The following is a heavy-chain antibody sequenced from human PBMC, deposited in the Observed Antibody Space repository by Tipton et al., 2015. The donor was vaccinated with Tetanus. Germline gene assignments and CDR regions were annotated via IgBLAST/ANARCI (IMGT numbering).Heavy chain of an antibody. CDR1: RFTFPSYD. CDR3: ARGMRYFDF. J-gene: IGHJ4*02. V-gene: IGHV3-30-3*01. Sequence: SLRLSCAASRFTFPSYDMHWVRQAPGKGLEWLALISYDGSSEYYADSVKGRFTISRDNSKNTLYLQMNSLSTEDTAVYYCARGMRYFDFWGQGTLVTVSS. CDR2: ISYDGSSE.